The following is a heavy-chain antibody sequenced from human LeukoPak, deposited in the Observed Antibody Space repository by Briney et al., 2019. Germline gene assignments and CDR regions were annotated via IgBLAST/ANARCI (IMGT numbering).Heavy chain of an antibody. Sequence: SETLSLTCTVSGASISIYYWGWIRQPAGKGLEWIGRIYTNGSTNYNPSLKSRVTMSIDTSKNQFSLKLTSVTAADTAMYYCARRGGNPLGAFDIWGQGTMVTVSS. D-gene: IGHD4-23*01. CDR2: IYTNGST. CDR3: ARRGGNPLGAFDI. V-gene: IGHV4-4*07. CDR1: GASISIYY. J-gene: IGHJ3*02.